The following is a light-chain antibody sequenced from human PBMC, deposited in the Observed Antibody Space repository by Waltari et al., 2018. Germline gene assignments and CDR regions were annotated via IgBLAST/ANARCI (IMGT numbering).Light chain of an antibody. Sequence: DIVMTQSPDPLAVSLGERATIHCKSSQSVLYSSNNKNYLAWYQQKPGQPPKLLIYWASTRESGVPDRFSGSGSGTDFTLTISSLQAEDVAVYYCQQYYSIPYTFGQGTKLEIK. J-gene: IGKJ2*01. CDR3: QQYYSIPYT. CDR2: WAS. CDR1: QSVLYSSNNKNY. V-gene: IGKV4-1*01.